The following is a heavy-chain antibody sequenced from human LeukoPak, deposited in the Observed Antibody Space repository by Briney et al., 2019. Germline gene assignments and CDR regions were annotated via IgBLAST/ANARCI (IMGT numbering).Heavy chain of an antibody. Sequence: GGSLRLSCAASGFTFDSCAMSWVRQAPGKGLEWVSAVSRFGGTTYYADSAKGRFTISRDNSNNTVYLQMNSLRVGDTALYYCVKHVGSRWSNNRFDPWGRGTLVIIS. CDR3: VKHVGSRWSNNRFDP. D-gene: IGHD6-13*01. J-gene: IGHJ5*02. CDR1: GFTFDSCA. V-gene: IGHV3-23*01. CDR2: VSRFGGTT.